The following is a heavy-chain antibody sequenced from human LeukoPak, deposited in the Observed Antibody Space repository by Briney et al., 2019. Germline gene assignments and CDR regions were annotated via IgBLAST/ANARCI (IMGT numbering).Heavy chain of an antibody. Sequence: PSETLSLTCTASGGSISSYYWSWIRQPPGKGLEWIGYIYYSGSTNYNPSLKSRVTISVDTSKNLFSLKLSSVTAADTAVYYCARLRYYDSSGEGAFDIWGQGTMVTVSS. CDR2: IYYSGST. J-gene: IGHJ3*02. CDR1: GGSISSYY. D-gene: IGHD3-22*01. V-gene: IGHV4-59*01. CDR3: ARLRYYDSSGEGAFDI.